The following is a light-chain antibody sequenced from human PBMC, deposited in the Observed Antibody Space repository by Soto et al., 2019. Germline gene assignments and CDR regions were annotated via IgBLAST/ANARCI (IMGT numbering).Light chain of an antibody. CDR1: QSVRSSY. CDR2: GAS. Sequence: EIVLTQSPGTLSLSPGERATLSCRASQSVRSSYLAWYQQKPGQAPRLLIYGASSRATGIPDRFGGSGSGTDFTLTISRLEPEDFAVYYCHQYGSSPRTFGQGTKVEIK. J-gene: IGKJ1*01. CDR3: HQYGSSPRT. V-gene: IGKV3-20*01.